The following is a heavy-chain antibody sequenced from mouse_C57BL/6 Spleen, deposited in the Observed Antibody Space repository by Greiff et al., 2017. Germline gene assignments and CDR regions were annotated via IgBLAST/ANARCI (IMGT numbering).Heavy chain of an antibody. CDR3: ASYGSSFYFDY. CDR2: IYPGDGDT. J-gene: IGHJ2*01. D-gene: IGHD1-1*01. CDR1: GYAFSSSW. V-gene: IGHV1-82*01. Sequence: QVQLQQSGPELVKPGASVKISCKASGYAFSSSWMNWVKQRPGKGLEWIGRIYPGDGDTNYNGKFKGKATLTADKSSSTAYMQLSSLTSEDSAVYCCASYGSSFYFDYWGHGTTLTASS.